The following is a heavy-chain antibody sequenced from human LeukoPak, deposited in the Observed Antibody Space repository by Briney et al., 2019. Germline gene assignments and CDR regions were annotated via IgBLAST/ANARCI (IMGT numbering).Heavy chain of an antibody. CDR3: ARGIAVAGKGAFDY. CDR2: ISSSSSYI. D-gene: IGHD6-19*01. V-gene: IGHV3-21*01. Sequence: GGSLRLSCAASGFTFSSYSMNWVRQAPGKGLEWVSSISSSSSYIYYADSVKGRFTISRDNAKKSLYLQMNSLRAEDTAVYYCARGIAVAGKGAFDYWGQGTLVTVSS. J-gene: IGHJ4*02. CDR1: GFTFSSYS.